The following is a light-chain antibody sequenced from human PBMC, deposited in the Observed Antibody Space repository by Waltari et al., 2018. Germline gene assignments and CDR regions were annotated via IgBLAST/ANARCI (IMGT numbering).Light chain of an antibody. CDR2: AES. CDR1: QNVNNN. J-gene: IGKJ4*01. CDR3: QQNSNWPHAT. V-gene: IGKV3D-15*01. Sequence: EILMTQSPATLSLSPGERATLPCRASQNVNNNVVWYQQKPGQPPRLLIYAESRRATGIPDRFSGSGSGTEFSLTISSLEPEDAAVYHCQQNSNWPHATFGGGTKVEIK.